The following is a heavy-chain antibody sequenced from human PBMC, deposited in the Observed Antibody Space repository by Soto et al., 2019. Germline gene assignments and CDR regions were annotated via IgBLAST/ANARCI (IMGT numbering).Heavy chain of an antibody. D-gene: IGHD5-12*01. CDR3: PTQDGYSGYDKGLDY. J-gene: IGHJ4*02. CDR1: GYTFTSYG. CDR2: ISAYNGNT. Sequence: ASVKVSCKASGYTFTSYGISWVRQAPGQGLEWMGWISAYNGNTNYAQKLQGRVNMTTDTSTSTAYMELGSLRSDDTPVYYCPTQDGYSGYDKGLDYWGQGTLVTVSS. V-gene: IGHV1-18*01.